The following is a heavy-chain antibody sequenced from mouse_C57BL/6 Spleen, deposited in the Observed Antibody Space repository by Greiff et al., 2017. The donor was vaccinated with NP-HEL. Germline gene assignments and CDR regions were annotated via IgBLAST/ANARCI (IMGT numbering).Heavy chain of an antibody. CDR1: GFTFSSYA. Sequence: LMESGGGLVKPGGSLKLSCAASGFTFSSYAMSWVRQTPEKRLEWVATISDGGSYTYYPDNVKGRFTISRDNAKNNLYLQMSHLKSEDTAMYYCARDRTSPGYFDVWGTGTTVTVSS. CDR2: ISDGGSYT. V-gene: IGHV5-4*01. J-gene: IGHJ1*03. CDR3: ARDRTSPGYFDV.